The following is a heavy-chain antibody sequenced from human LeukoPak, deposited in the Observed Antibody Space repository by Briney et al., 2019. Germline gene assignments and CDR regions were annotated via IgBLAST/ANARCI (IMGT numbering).Heavy chain of an antibody. V-gene: IGHV3-23*01. J-gene: IGHJ4*02. CDR1: GFTFSSYA. CDR3: AKLIAVAGTDDY. D-gene: IGHD6-19*01. CDR2: ISGSGGST. Sequence: GGSLRLSCAASGFTFSSYAMSWVRQAPGKGLEWVSTISGSGGSTNYADSVKGRFTVSRDNSKNTLYLQMNSLRAEDTAVYYCAKLIAVAGTDDYWGQGTLVTVSS.